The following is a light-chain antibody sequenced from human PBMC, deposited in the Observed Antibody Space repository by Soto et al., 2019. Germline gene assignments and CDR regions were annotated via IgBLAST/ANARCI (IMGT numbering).Light chain of an antibody. V-gene: IGLV3-1*01. J-gene: IGLJ2*01. Sequence: SSELTQPPSVSVSPGQTASITCTGDKLGDKYACWYQQKPGQSPVLVIYHDSKRPSGIPERFSGSNSGNTATLTIRGTQDMDEADYYCQAWDSSDVVFGGGTKLTVL. CDR1: KLGDKY. CDR3: QAWDSSDVV. CDR2: HDS.